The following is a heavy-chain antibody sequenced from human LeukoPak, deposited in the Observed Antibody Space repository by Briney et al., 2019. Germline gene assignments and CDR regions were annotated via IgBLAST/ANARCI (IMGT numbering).Heavy chain of an antibody. CDR1: GGSISSYY. CDR2: IYYSGST. Sequence: SETLSLTCTVSGGSISSYYWSWIRQPPGKGLEWIGYIYYSGSTNYNPSLKSRVTISVDTSKNQFSLKLSSVTAAVTAVYYCARGRWSRDGYNYDYWGQGTLVTVSS. V-gene: IGHV4-59*01. CDR3: ARGRWSRDGYNYDY. J-gene: IGHJ4*02. D-gene: IGHD5-24*01.